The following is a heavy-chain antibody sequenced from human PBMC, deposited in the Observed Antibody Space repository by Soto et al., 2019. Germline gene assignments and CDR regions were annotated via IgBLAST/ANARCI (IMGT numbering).Heavy chain of an antibody. CDR1: GGSFSGYY. V-gene: IGHV4-34*01. D-gene: IGHD3-3*01. CDR2: INHSGST. CDR3: ARVYGFWSGYYLTYNWFDP. J-gene: IGHJ5*02. Sequence: ETLSLTCAVYGGSFSGYYWSWIRQPPGKGLEWIGEINHSGSTNYNPSLKSRVTISVDTSKNQFSLKLSSVTAADTAAYYCARVYGFWSGYYLTYNWFDPWGQGTLVTVSS.